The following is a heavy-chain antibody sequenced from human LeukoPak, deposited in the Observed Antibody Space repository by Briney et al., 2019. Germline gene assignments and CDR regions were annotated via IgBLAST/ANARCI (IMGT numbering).Heavy chain of an antibody. D-gene: IGHD2-2*01. Sequence: GRSLRLSCAASGFTFSSYGMHWVRQAPGKGLEWVAVIWYDGSNKYYADSVKGRFTISRDNSKNTLYLQMNSLRAEDTAVYYCAKAIVVPAAIIMSYYYYMDVWGKGTTVTVSS. CDR2: IWYDGSNK. CDR3: AKAIVVPAAIIMSYYYYMDV. CDR1: GFTFSSYG. J-gene: IGHJ6*03. V-gene: IGHV3-33*06.